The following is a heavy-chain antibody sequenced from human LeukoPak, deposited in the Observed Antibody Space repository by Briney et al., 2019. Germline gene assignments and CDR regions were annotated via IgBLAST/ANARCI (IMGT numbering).Heavy chain of an antibody. CDR2: ISGGDSVYT. J-gene: IGHJ3*02. CDR1: GFTFSSYS. V-gene: IGHV3-23*01. Sequence: GGSLRLSCAASGFTFSSYSMNWVRQAPGKGLEWVSAISGGDSVYTYYADSVKGRFTISRDNSKSTLYLQMNSLRADDTAVYYCAKDPVIGAPHVFDIWGHGTMVTVSS. CDR3: AKDPVIGAPHVFDI.